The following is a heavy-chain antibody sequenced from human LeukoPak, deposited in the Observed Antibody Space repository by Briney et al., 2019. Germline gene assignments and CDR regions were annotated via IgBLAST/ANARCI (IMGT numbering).Heavy chain of an antibody. J-gene: IGHJ4*02. CDR1: GFTVSSNY. D-gene: IGHD2-2*01. CDR3: AKGPLRGTAAAIDY. V-gene: IGHV3-30*18. CDR2: ISYDGRNK. Sequence: GGSLRLSCAASGFTVSSNYMSWVRQAPGKGLEWVAVISYDGRNKHYPDSVKGRFTISRDISTDTLWLQMDSLRTEDTAVYYCAKGPLRGTAAAIDYWGQGTLVTVSS.